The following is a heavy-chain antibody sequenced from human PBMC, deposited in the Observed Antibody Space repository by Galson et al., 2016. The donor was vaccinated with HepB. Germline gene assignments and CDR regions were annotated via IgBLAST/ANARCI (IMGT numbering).Heavy chain of an antibody. D-gene: IGHD6-6*01. Sequence: SLRLSCAASGFSFESYTMHWVRQPPGKGLGWVSGITWNSGRIHYADSVKGRFTISRDNAKNSLYLQMSSLRTEDTAFYYCTTGSSSGFWSSFDYWGQGTLVTASS. CDR2: ITWNSGRI. J-gene: IGHJ4*02. V-gene: IGHV3-9*01. CDR1: GFSFESYT. CDR3: TTGSSSGFWSSFDY.